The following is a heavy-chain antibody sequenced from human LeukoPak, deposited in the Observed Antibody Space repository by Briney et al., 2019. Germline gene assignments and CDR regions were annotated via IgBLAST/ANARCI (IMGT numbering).Heavy chain of an antibody. CDR3: AELGMATINAFDI. D-gene: IGHD5-24*01. CDR1: GFTFSSYA. Sequence: GGSLRLSCAASGFTFSSYAMSWVRQAPGKGLEWVSAISGSGGSTYYADSVKGRFTISRDNSKNTLYLQMNSLRAEDTAVYYCAELGMATINAFDIWGQGTMVTVSS. V-gene: IGHV3-23*01. J-gene: IGHJ3*02. CDR2: ISGSGGST.